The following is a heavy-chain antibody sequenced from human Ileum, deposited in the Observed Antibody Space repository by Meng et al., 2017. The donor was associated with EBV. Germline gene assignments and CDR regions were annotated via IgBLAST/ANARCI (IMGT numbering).Heavy chain of an antibody. D-gene: IGHD1-26*01. Sequence: VQLQESGQGLVKPSETLSLTCDVAGYSISSTNWWGWIRQPPGKGLEWIGHIYYSGTTYNNPSLKRRVTMSIDPSKLPFSLKLRSVTAVDTAVYYCARNSESGSYLAYWGLGTLVTVSS. CDR1: GYSISSTNW. CDR3: ARNSESGSYLAY. J-gene: IGHJ4*02. V-gene: IGHV4-28*01. CDR2: IYYSGTT.